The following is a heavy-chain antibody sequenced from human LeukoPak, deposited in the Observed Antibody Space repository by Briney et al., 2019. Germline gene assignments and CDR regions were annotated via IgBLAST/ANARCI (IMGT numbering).Heavy chain of an antibody. V-gene: IGHV3-23*01. J-gene: IGHJ3*01. D-gene: IGHD6-19*01. CDR2: ITGTGGST. CDR1: GFTFSSYW. CDR3: AKVRDTRDWYKDAFDV. Sequence: PGGSLRLSCAASGFTFSSYWMSWVRQAPGKGLEWVSAITGTGGSTYYVASVKGRFTVSRDNSRNTLYLQMSSLRAEDSAMYYCAKVRDTRDWYKDAFDVWGQGTRVTVSS.